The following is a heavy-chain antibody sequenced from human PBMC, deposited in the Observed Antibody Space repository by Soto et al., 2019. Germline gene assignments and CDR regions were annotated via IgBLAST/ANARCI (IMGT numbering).Heavy chain of an antibody. D-gene: IGHD3-22*01. CDR3: AREYYDSSGLNY. Sequence: PSETLSLTCTVSGGSVSSGSYYWSWIRQPPGKGLEWIGYIYYSGSTNYNPSLKSRVTISVDTSKNQFSLKLSSVTAADTAVYYCAREYYDSSGLNYWGQGTLVTVSS. J-gene: IGHJ4*02. V-gene: IGHV4-61*01. CDR2: IYYSGST. CDR1: GGSVSSGSYY.